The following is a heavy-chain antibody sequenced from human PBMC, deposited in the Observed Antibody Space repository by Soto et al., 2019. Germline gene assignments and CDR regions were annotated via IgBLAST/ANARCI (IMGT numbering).Heavy chain of an antibody. J-gene: IGHJ6*02. CDR2: ISAYNGNT. V-gene: IGHV1-18*01. Sequence: QIQLVQSGAEVKKPGASVKVSCKASGYTFTSYGISWVRQAPGQGLEWMGWISAYNGNTNYAQKLQGRVTMTTDTSTSTAYMELRSLRSDDTAVYYCALINGGYSPQGYGMDVWGQGTTVTVSS. CDR1: GYTFTSYG. D-gene: IGHD5-18*01. CDR3: ALINGGYSPQGYGMDV.